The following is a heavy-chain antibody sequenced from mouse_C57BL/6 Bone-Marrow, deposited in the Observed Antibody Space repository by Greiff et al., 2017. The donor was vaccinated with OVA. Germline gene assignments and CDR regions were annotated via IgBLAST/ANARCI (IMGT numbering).Heavy chain of an antibody. CDR3: ARGEYYGSRDPLVAY. CDR1: GYTFTSYG. V-gene: IGHV1-81*01. D-gene: IGHD1-1*01. CDR2: IYPRSGNT. J-gene: IGHJ3*01. Sequence: VQLQQSGAELARPGASVKLSCKASGYTFTSYGISWVKQRTGQGLEWIGEIYPRSGNTYYNEKFKGKATLTADKSSSTAYMELRSLTSEDSAVYFGARGEYYGSRDPLVAYWGQGTLVTVSA.